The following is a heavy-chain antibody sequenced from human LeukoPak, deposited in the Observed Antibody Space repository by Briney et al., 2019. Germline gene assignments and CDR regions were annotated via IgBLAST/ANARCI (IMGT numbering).Heavy chain of an antibody. CDR1: GFTFDDYG. J-gene: IGHJ4*02. V-gene: IGHV3-20*04. CDR3: AGGRREYYFDY. CDR2: INWNGGST. D-gene: IGHD3-16*01. Sequence: GGSLRLSCAASGFTFDDYGMSWVRQAPGKGLEWVSGINWNGGSTGYADSVKGRFTISRDNAKNSLYLQRNSLRAEDTALYYCAGGRREYYFDYWGQGTLVTVSS.